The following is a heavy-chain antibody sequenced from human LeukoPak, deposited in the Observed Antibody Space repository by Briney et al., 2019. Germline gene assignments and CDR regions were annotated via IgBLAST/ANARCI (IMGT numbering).Heavy chain of an antibody. V-gene: IGHV3-43*01. J-gene: IGHJ4*02. CDR3: AIESVYYYDSSGYLGY. CDR1: GFTFDDYT. D-gene: IGHD3-22*01. Sequence: GGSLRLSCAASGFTFDDYTMHWVRQAPGKGLEWVSLISWDGGSTYYADSVKGRFTISRDNSKNSLYLQMNSLRTEDTALYYCAIESVYYYDSSGYLGYWGQGTLVTVSS. CDR2: ISWDGGST.